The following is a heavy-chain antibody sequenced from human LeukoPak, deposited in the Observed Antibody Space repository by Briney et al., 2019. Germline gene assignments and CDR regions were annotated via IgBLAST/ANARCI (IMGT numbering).Heavy chain of an antibody. J-gene: IGHJ4*02. Sequence: SQTLSLTCAVSGGSISSGGYSWSWIRQPPGKGLEWIGYIYHSGSTYYNPPLKSRVTISVDRSKNQFSLKLSSVTAADTAVYYCARVTGTLGSAASDYWGQGTLVTVSS. D-gene: IGHD1-1*01. CDR1: GGSISSGGYS. V-gene: IGHV4-30-2*01. CDR3: ARVTGTLGSAASDY. CDR2: IYHSGST.